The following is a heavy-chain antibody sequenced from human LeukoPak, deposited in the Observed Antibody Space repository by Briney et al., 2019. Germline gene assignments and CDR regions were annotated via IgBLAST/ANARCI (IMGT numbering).Heavy chain of an antibody. V-gene: IGHV1-46*01. CDR3: ARSGIAAPGRAPRGWFDP. J-gene: IGHJ5*02. Sequence: GASVKVSCKASGYTFTSYYMHWVRLAPGQGLEWMGIINPSGGSTSYAQKFQGRVTMTRDTSTSTVYMELSSLRSEDTAVYYCARSGIAAPGRAPRGWFDPWGQGTLVTVSS. CDR2: INPSGGST. D-gene: IGHD6-13*01. CDR1: GYTFTSYY.